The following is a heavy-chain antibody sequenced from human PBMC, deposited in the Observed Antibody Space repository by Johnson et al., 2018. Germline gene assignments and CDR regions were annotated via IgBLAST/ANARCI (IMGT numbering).Heavy chain of an antibody. Sequence: QVQLVESGGGVVQPGRSLRLSCAASGFTFSSYGMHWVRQAPGKGLEWVAIISYDGSRKYYEASVKGRFTISRDNSKNTLYLKMNSLRAEDTAVYYCAKEGGYDSSGYIGAFDIWGQGTMVTVSS. CDR3: AKEGGYDSSGYIGAFDI. V-gene: IGHV3-30*18. D-gene: IGHD3-22*01. J-gene: IGHJ3*02. CDR2: ISYDGSRK. CDR1: GFTFSSYG.